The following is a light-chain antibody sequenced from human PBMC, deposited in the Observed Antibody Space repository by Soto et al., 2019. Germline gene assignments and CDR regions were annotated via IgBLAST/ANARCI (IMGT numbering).Light chain of an antibody. CDR2: GAS. Sequence: EIVLTQSPGTLSLSPGERATLSCRASQSVSSSYLAWYQQKHGQAPRLLIYGASNRATGIPDRFSGSGSGTDFTLTISRLEPEDFAVYYCQQYGSSPRTFGQGTKVDIK. CDR1: QSVSSSY. CDR3: QQYGSSPRT. J-gene: IGKJ1*01. V-gene: IGKV3-20*01.